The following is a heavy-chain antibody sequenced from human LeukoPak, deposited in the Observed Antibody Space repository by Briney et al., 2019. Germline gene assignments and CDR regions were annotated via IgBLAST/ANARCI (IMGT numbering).Heavy chain of an antibody. CDR1: SGSFSAYY. V-gene: IGHV4-34*01. CDR3: ARELIATTTFDS. CDR2: INHMGST. D-gene: IGHD1-20*01. Sequence: SETLSLTCAVYSGSFSAYYWSWIRQPPGKGLEWIGEINHMGSTKYNPSLKSRVTISVDTSKNQLSLNLRSVTAADTAVYYCARELIATTTFDSWGQGTLVTVSS. J-gene: IGHJ4*02.